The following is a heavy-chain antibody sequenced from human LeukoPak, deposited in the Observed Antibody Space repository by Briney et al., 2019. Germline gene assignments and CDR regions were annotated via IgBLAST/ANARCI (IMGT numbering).Heavy chain of an antibody. J-gene: IGHJ4*02. CDR3: ARHKGYDSSGYFDY. Sequence: PSETLPLTCTVSGGSISSYYWSWIRQPPGKGLEWIGYIYYSGSTNYNPSLKSRVTISVDTSKNQFSLKLSSVTAADTAVYYCARHKGYDSSGYFDYWGQGTLVTVSS. CDR1: GGSISSYY. V-gene: IGHV4-59*08. D-gene: IGHD3-22*01. CDR2: IYYSGST.